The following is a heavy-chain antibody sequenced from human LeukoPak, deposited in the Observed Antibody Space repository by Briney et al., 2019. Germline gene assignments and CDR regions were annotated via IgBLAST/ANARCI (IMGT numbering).Heavy chain of an antibody. CDR2: INSDGSST. V-gene: IGHV3-74*01. J-gene: IGHJ4*02. CDR1: GFTFSSYW. CDR3: ARARPEYCSSTSCYRGGHFDY. Sequence: PGGSLRLSWAASGFTFSSYWMHWVRQAPGKGLVWVSRINSDGSSTSYADSVKGRFTISRDNAKNTLYLQMNSLRAEDTAVYYCARARPEYCSSTSCYRGGHFDYWGQGTLVTVSS. D-gene: IGHD2-2*02.